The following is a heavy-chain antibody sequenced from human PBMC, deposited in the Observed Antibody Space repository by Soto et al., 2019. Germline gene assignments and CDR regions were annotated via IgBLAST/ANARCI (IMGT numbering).Heavy chain of an antibody. Sequence: QVQLQESGPGLVKPSETLSLTCTVSGGAIGNYFWTWIRQPPGKGLEWIGDVKHSGDTNYNPSLKSRVTISLDTSKSQFSLNLSSVTAADTAVYYCVRAWKWLDPFDYWGQGTLVTVSS. J-gene: IGHJ4*02. CDR2: VKHSGDT. CDR3: VRAWKWLDPFDY. D-gene: IGHD6-19*01. CDR1: GGAIGNYF. V-gene: IGHV4-59*01.